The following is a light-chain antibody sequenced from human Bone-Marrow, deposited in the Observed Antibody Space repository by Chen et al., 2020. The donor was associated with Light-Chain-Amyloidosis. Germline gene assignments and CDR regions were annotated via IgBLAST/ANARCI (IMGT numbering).Light chain of an antibody. CDR3: CSYAGSYTWV. Sequence: QSALPQSRSVSGSPGQSVTISCTGTSSDVGGYNYVSWYQQHPGKAPKLMIYDVSKRPSGVPDRFSGSKSGNTASLTISGLQAEDEADYYCCSYAGSYTWVFGGGTKLTVL. V-gene: IGLV2-11*01. CDR1: SSDVGGYNY. CDR2: DVS. J-gene: IGLJ3*02.